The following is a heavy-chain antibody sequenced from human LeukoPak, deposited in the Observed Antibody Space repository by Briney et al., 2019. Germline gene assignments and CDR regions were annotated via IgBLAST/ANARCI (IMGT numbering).Heavy chain of an antibody. CDR3: ARDRPEYSSSSLSSGMDV. CDR1: GYTFTGHY. CDR2: ISPNSGGT. D-gene: IGHD6-6*01. Sequence: ASVKVSCKASGYTFTGHYMHWVRQAPGQGLEWMGWISPNSGGTNYAQKFQGRVTMTRATSIGTAYMELSSLRSDDTAVYYCARDRPEYSSSSLSSGMDVWGQGTTVTVSS. J-gene: IGHJ6*02. V-gene: IGHV1-2*02.